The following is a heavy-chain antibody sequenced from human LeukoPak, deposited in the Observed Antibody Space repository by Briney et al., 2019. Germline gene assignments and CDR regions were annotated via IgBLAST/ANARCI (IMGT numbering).Heavy chain of an antibody. D-gene: IGHD3-3*01. Sequence: SETLSLTCAVSGGSISSYYWSWIRQPPGKGLEWIGYIYYSGSTNYNPSLKSRVTISVDTSKNQFSLKLSSVTAADTAVYYCARVGNPLVTVFAWFDPWGQGTLVTVSS. CDR3: ARVGNPLVTVFAWFDP. V-gene: IGHV4-59*12. CDR1: GGSISSYY. J-gene: IGHJ5*02. CDR2: IYYSGST.